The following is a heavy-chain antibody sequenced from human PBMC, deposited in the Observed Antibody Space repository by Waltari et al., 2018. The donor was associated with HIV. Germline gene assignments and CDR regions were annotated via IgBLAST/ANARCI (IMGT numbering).Heavy chain of an antibody. CDR2: IRSKAYGGTT. Sequence: VQLVESGGGLVQPGRSLRLSCTTSGFTSGDYAMRWCRSAPGKGLAWVGFIRSKAYGGTTEYAASVKGRFTISRDDSKSIAYLQMNSLKTEDTAVYYCTRGGTIFGLMDYWGQGTLVTVSS. D-gene: IGHD3-3*01. CDR1: GFTSGDYA. V-gene: IGHV3-49*03. J-gene: IGHJ4*02. CDR3: TRGGTIFGLMDY.